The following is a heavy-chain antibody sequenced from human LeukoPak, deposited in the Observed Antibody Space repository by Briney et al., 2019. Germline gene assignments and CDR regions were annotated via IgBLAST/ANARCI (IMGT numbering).Heavy chain of an antibody. Sequence: PGGSLRLSCAASGFTFSDYYMSWIRQAPGRGLEWVSYISSSGSTIYYTDSVKGRFTIYRDNAKNSLYLQMNSLRAEDTAVYYCARAGHSSSWYGYWGQGTLVTVSS. D-gene: IGHD6-13*01. V-gene: IGHV3-11*01. CDR3: ARAGHSSSWYGY. J-gene: IGHJ4*02. CDR2: ISSSGSTI. CDR1: GFTFSDYY.